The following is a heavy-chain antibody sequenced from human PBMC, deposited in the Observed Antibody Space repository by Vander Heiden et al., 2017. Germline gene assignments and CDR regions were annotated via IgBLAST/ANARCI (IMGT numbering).Heavy chain of an antibody. Sequence: QVQLVQSAAEVKKPGASVKVPCQDSGYTFPGYSMHSVRPGPGHGLEWMGRINPNSGGTIYAQKFQGSVTMTRDTSTSTAYMELSRLRSDDTAVYYCARDLSSCVIAAAGTFDYWGQGTLVTVSS. CDR1: GYTFPGYS. V-gene: IGHV1-2*06. D-gene: IGHD6-13*01. J-gene: IGHJ4*02. CDR2: INPNSGGT. CDR3: ARDLSSCVIAAAGTFDY.